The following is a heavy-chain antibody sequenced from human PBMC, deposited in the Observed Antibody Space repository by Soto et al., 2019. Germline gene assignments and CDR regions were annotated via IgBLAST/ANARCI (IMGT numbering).Heavy chain of an antibody. CDR3: ARDLTQTVDTAMAIDY. Sequence: GGSLRLSCAASGFTFSSYGMHWVRQAPGKGLEWVAVIWYDGSNKYYADSVKGRFTISRDNSKNTLYLQMNSLRAEDTAVYYCARDLTQTVDTAMAIDYWGQGTLVTVSS. V-gene: IGHV3-33*01. CDR2: IWYDGSNK. J-gene: IGHJ4*02. CDR1: GFTFSSYG. D-gene: IGHD5-18*01.